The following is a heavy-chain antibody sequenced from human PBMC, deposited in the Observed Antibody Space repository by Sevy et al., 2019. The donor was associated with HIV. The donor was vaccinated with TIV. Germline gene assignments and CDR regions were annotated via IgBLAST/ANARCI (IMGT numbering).Heavy chain of an antibody. Sequence: GGSLRLSCAASGFTVSSNYMSWVRQAPGKGLEWVSVIYSGGSTYYADSVKGRFTISRDNSKNTLYLQMNSLRAEDTGVYYCARGGLWFGELHAFDIWGQGTMVTVSS. D-gene: IGHD3-10*01. V-gene: IGHV3-53*01. CDR2: IYSGGST. CDR1: GFTVSSNY. J-gene: IGHJ3*02. CDR3: ARGGLWFGELHAFDI.